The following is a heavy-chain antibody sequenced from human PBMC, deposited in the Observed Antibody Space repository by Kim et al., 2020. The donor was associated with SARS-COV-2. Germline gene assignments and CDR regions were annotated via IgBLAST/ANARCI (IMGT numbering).Heavy chain of an antibody. V-gene: IGHV3-53*01. Sequence: GGSLRLSCAASGFTVSSNYMSWVRQAPGKGLEWVSVIYSGGSTYYADSVKGRFTISRDNSKNTLYLQMNSLRAEDTAVYYCARDRGGGYSYGQDAFDIWGQGTRVTVSS. J-gene: IGHJ3*02. D-gene: IGHD5-18*01. CDR2: IYSGGST. CDR3: ARDRGGGYSYGQDAFDI. CDR1: GFTVSSNY.